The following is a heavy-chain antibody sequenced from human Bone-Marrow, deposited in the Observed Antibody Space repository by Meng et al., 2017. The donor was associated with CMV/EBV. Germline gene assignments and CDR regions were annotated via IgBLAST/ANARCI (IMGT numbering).Heavy chain of an antibody. CDR2: IIPILNTP. CDR1: GVTFSSYA. V-gene: IGHV1-69*05. J-gene: IGHJ4*02. CDR3: AREGVEMATIAQPYFDY. D-gene: IGHD5-24*01. Sequence: SVKVSCKASGVTFSSYAISWVRQAPGQGLEWMGGIIPILNTPHYAQKFQGRVTITTDESTSTAYMELSSLRSEDTAVYYCAREGVEMATIAQPYFDYWGQGTLVTVSS.